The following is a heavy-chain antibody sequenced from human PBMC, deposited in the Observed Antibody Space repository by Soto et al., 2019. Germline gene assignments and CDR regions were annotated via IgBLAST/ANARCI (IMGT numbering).Heavy chain of an antibody. CDR3: ARDNYGGALDY. Sequence: SETLSLTCTVSGGSISSYYWSWIRQPPGKGLEWIGYIYYSGCTNYNPSLKSRVTISVDTSKNQFSLKLSSVTAADTAVYYCARDNYGGALDYWGQGTLVTVSS. V-gene: IGHV4-59*01. D-gene: IGHD4-17*01. J-gene: IGHJ4*02. CDR2: IYYSGCT. CDR1: GGSISSYY.